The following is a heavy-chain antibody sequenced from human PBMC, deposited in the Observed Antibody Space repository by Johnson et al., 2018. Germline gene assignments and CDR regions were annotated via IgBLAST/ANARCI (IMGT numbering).Heavy chain of an antibody. J-gene: IGHJ3*02. Sequence: QVQLVESGAEVKKPGASVKVSCKASGYTFTSYAMHWVRQAPGQRLEWMGWISGGNGNTNYSQKFQGRVPITRDTSASTAYMEVRRLRSEDTALYYCARPETLYCGGDCFFDAFDIWGQGTMVTVSS. CDR3: ARPETLYCGGDCFFDAFDI. CDR1: GYTFTSYA. V-gene: IGHV1-3*01. D-gene: IGHD2-21*02. CDR2: ISGGNGNT.